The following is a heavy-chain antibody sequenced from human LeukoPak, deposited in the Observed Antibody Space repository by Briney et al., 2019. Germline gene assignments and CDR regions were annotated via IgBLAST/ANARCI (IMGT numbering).Heavy chain of an antibody. CDR2: IKQDGSEK. CDR3: ARVIAVVRGGGLSYYYAMDV. D-gene: IGHD3-10*01. Sequence: GGSLRLSCAASGFTFSSYWMSWVRQAPGKGLEWVANIKQDGSEKYYVDSVKGRFTISRDNAKNSLYLQMNSLRAEDTAVYYCARVIAVVRGGGLSYYYAMDVWGQGTTVTVSS. CDR1: GFTFSSYW. V-gene: IGHV3-7*02. J-gene: IGHJ6*02.